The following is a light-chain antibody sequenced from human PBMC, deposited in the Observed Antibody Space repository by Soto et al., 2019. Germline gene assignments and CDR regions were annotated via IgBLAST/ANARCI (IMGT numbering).Light chain of an antibody. CDR1: SSNIGSNT. CDR3: AAWDDSQDGYVV. J-gene: IGLJ2*01. Sequence: QSVLTQPHSASGTPGQSVTISCSGGSSNIGSNTVNWYQHLPGTATKLLIYGSNQRHSGVPDRFSGSKSGTSASLAISGLKYEDEADYYCAAWDDSQDGYVVFGGGTKLTVL. V-gene: IGLV1-44*01. CDR2: GSN.